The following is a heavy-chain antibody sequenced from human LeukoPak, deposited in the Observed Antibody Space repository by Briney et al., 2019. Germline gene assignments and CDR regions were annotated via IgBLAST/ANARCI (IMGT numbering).Heavy chain of an antibody. CDR2: ISDSGSRT. D-gene: IGHD3-10*01. V-gene: IGHV3-23*01. J-gene: IGHJ4*02. CDR3: AKVRGSGSFPPYYFDS. Sequence: PGGSLRLSCAASGFTFSTYAMSWVRQAPGKGLEWVSSISDSGSRTNYTDSVKGRFTVSRDNSKSTLYVQMNSLRAEDTAVYYCAKVRGSGSFPPYYFDSWGQGTLVTVSS. CDR1: GFTFSTYA.